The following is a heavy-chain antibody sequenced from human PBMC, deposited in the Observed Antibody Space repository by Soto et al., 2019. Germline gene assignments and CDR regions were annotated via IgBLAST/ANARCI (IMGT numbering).Heavy chain of an antibody. CDR2: IYYSGST. D-gene: IGHD3-22*01. Sequence: SETLSLTCAVSGYSISSGYYWGWIRQPPGKGLEWIGYIYYSGSTYYNPSLKSRVTISVDTSKNQFSLKLSSVTAADTAVYYCARGSLGLYYYDSSGYYYFDYWGQGTLVTVSS. CDR3: ARGSLGLYYYDSSGYYYFDY. CDR1: GYSISSGYY. V-gene: IGHV4-38-2*01. J-gene: IGHJ4*02.